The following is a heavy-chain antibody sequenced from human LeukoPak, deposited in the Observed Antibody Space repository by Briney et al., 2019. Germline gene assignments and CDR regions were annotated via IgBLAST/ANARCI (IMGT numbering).Heavy chain of an antibody. CDR1: GGSISSSSYY. CDR3: ARELGYCSGGSCPSRAFDI. V-gene: IGHV4-39*07. J-gene: IGHJ3*02. Sequence: PSETLSLTCTVSGGSISSSSYYWGWIRQPPGKGLEWIGSIYYSGSTYYNPSLKSRVTISVDTSKNQFSLKLSSVTAADTAVYYCARELGYCSGGSCPSRAFDIWGQGTMVTVSS. CDR2: IYYSGST. D-gene: IGHD2-15*01.